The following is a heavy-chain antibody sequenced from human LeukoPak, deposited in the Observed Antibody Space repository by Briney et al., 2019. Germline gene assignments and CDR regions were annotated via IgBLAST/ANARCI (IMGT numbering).Heavy chain of an antibody. J-gene: IGHJ6*02. CDR2: IYHSGST. Sequence: SETLSLTCTVSGGSISSYYWSWIRQPAGKGLEWIGSIYHSGSTYYNPSLKSRVTISVDTSKNQFSLKLSSVTAADTAVYYCARGHGSGSSYYYYGMDVWGQGTTVTVSS. D-gene: IGHD3-10*01. CDR1: GGSISSYY. V-gene: IGHV4-4*07. CDR3: ARGHGSGSSYYYYGMDV.